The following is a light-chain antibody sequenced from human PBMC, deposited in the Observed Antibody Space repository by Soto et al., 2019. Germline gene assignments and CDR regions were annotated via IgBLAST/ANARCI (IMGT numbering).Light chain of an antibody. V-gene: IGLV2-14*01. Sequence: SVVTQPASVSGSPGQSITIFFTGTSSDVGGYSYVSWYQQHPGKAPKLMIYDVSNRPSGVSNRFSGSKSGNTASLTISGLQAEDEADYYCSSYTSSSTYVFGTGTKVTVL. CDR1: SSDVGGYSY. J-gene: IGLJ1*01. CDR3: SSYTSSSTYV. CDR2: DVS.